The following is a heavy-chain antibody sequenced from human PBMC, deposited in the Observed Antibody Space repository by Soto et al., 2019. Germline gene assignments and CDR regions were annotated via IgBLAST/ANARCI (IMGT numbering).Heavy chain of an antibody. Sequence: EVQLLESGGGLVQPGGSLRLSCAASGFTFSSYAMSWVRQAPGKGLEWVSAISGSGGSTYYADSVKGRFTISRDNSKNTLYLQMNSLRAEDTAVYYCAKAIGYCTNGVCYTHYYYDYMDVWGKGTTVTVSS. V-gene: IGHV3-23*01. J-gene: IGHJ6*03. D-gene: IGHD2-8*01. CDR2: ISGSGGST. CDR1: GFTFSSYA. CDR3: AKAIGYCTNGVCYTHYYYDYMDV.